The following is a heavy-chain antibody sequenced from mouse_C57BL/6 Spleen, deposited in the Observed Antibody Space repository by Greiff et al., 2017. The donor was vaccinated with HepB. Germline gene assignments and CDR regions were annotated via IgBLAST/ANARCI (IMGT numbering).Heavy chain of an antibody. V-gene: IGHV1-7*01. J-gene: IGHJ2*01. CDR3: ALLLRYYFDY. CDR2: INPSSGYT. CDR1: GYTFTSYW. D-gene: IGHD1-1*01. Sequence: VQLQQSGAELAKPGASVKLSCTASGYTFTSYWMHWVKQRPGQGLEWIGYINPSSGYTKYNQKFKDKATLTADTSSSTAYMQLSSLTSEDSAVYYCALLLRYYFDYWGQGTTLTVSS.